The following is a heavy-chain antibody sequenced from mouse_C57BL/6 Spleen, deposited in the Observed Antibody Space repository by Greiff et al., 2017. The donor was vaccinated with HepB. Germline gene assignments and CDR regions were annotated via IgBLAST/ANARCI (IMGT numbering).Heavy chain of an antibody. J-gene: IGHJ3*01. CDR1: GYSITSGYY. CDR3: ARGSPYYSNYVPFAY. CDR2: ISYDGSN. V-gene: IGHV3-6*01. D-gene: IGHD2-5*01. Sequence: VQLKQSGPGLVKPSQSLSLTCSVTGYSITSGYYWNWIRQFPGNKLEWMGYISYDGSNNYNPSLKNRISITRDTSKNQFFLKLNSVTTEDTATYYCARGSPYYSNYVPFAYWGQGTLVTVSA.